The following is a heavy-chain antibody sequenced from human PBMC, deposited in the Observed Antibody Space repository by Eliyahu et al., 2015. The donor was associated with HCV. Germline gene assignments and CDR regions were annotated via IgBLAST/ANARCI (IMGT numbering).Heavy chain of an antibody. J-gene: IGHJ6*02. Sequence: EVQLVQSGAEVKKPGESLKISCKGSGYSFTSYWIGWVXQIPGKGLXWMGIIYPGDSDTRYSPSFQGQVTISADKSISTAYLQWSSLKASDTAMYYCARLYGSGDDGRFYYGMDVWGQGTTVTVSS. CDR2: IYPGDSDT. V-gene: IGHV5-51*01. D-gene: IGHD3-10*01. CDR3: ARLYGSGDDGRFYYGMDV. CDR1: GYSFTSYW.